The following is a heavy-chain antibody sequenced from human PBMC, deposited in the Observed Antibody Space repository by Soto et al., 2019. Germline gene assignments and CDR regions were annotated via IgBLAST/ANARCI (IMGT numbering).Heavy chain of an antibody. CDR1: GYTFTSYA. J-gene: IGHJ5*02. Sequence: ASVKVSCKASGYTFTSYAMHWVRQAPGQRLEWMGWINAGNGNTKYSQKFQGRVTITRDTSASTAYMELSSLRSEDTAVYYCARSIVVVPAAKRGDNWFDPWGQGTLVTVSS. CDR2: INAGNGNT. V-gene: IGHV1-3*01. D-gene: IGHD2-2*01. CDR3: ARSIVVVPAAKRGDNWFDP.